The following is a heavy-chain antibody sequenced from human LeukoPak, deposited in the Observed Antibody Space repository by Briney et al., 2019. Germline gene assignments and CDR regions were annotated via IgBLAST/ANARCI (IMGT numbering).Heavy chain of an antibody. CDR1: GGSFSGYY. D-gene: IGHD2-8*02. J-gene: IGHJ3*02. V-gene: IGHV4-34*01. CDR3: ARSYCSDTTCYIVAFDI. Sequence: SETLSLTCAVYGGSFSGYYWNWIRQSPGKGLEWIGQINDSGSTNYSPSLKSRVTISVDTSQDQFSLNLRSVTAADTAVYYCARSYCSDTTCYIVAFDIWGQGTMVTVSS. CDR2: INDSGST.